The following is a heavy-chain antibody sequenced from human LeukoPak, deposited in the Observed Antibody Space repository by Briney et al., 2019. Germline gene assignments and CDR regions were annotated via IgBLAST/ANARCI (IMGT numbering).Heavy chain of an antibody. J-gene: IGHJ4*02. CDR3: ARADFWSGYFDY. D-gene: IGHD3-3*01. CDR2: IYSGGST. Sequence: ETLSLTCAVYGGSFSGYYWSWVRQAPGKGLEWVSVIYSGGSTYYADSVKGRFTISRDNSKNTLYLQMNSLRAEDTAVYYCARADFWSGYFDYWGQGTLVTVSS. CDR1: GGSFSGYY. V-gene: IGHV3-53*01.